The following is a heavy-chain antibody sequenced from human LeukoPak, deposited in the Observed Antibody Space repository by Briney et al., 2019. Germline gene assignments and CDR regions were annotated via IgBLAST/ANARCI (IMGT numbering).Heavy chain of an antibody. D-gene: IGHD3-22*01. Sequence: GGSLRLSCAASGFTFSSYWMHWVRQAPGKGLVWVSRISDGGSTTTYADSVKGRFTISRDNAKNTLYLQMNGLRAEDTAVYYCSRSAYYDGSGNYYDYWGKGTLVTVSS. J-gene: IGHJ4*02. V-gene: IGHV3-74*01. CDR1: GFTFSSYW. CDR2: ISDGGSTT. CDR3: SRSAYYDGSGNYYDY.